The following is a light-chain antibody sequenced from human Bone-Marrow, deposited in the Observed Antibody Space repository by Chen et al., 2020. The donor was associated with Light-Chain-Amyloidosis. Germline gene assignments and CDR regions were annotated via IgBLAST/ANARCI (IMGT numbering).Light chain of an antibody. V-gene: IGKV3-20*01. Sequence: EIVLTQSPGTLSLYPGERATLSCRASQSVSSSYLAWYQQKPGQAPRLLIYGASSRATGIPDRFSGSGSGTDFTLTISRLGPEDFAVYYCQQYGSSLMYTFGQGTKLEIK. CDR1: QSVSSSY. CDR3: QQYGSSLMYT. J-gene: IGKJ2*01. CDR2: GAS.